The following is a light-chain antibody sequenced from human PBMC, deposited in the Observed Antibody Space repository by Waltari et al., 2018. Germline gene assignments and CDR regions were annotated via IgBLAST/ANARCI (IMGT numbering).Light chain of an antibody. CDR2: AAY. CDR1: QGISSY. Sequence: IQLTQSPSSLSASVGDRVTITCRASQGISSYLAWYQQQPGQAPKLLIYAAYTLQSGVPSRFSGSGSGTEFTLTISSLQPEDCATYYCQQLNSYPNTFGQGTKLEIK. CDR3: QQLNSYPNT. J-gene: IGKJ2*01. V-gene: IGKV1-9*01.